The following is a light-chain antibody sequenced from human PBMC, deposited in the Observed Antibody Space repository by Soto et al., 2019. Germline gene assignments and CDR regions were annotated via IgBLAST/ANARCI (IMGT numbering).Light chain of an antibody. Sequence: QSVLTQPASVSGSPGQSITIPCTGTSSDVGGYQYVSWYQHHPGKAPKLIIYEVSRRPSGVSHRFSGSKSGNTASLTISGLQAEDEADYYCSSYTSSSTDVFGSGTKLTVL. CDR2: EVS. CDR3: SSYTSSSTDV. CDR1: SSDVGGYQY. J-gene: IGLJ1*01. V-gene: IGLV2-14*01.